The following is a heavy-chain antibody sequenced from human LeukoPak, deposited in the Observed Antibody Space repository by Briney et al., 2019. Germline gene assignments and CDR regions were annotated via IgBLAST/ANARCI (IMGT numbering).Heavy chain of an antibody. CDR1: GYTFTSYA. D-gene: IGHD2-2*01. J-gene: IGHJ5*02. V-gene: IGHV1-3*01. CDR2: INAGNGNT. CDR3: ARDLGYCSSTSCFLYNWFDP. Sequence: GASVKVSCKASGYTFTSYAMHWVRQAPGQRLEWMGWINAGNGNTKYSQKFQGRVTITRDTSASTAYMELSSLRSEDTAVYYCARDLGYCSSTSCFLYNWFDPRGQGTLVTVSS.